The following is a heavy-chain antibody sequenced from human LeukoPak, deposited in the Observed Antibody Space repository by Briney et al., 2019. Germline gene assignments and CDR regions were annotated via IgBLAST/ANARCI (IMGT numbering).Heavy chain of an antibody. CDR1: GFTFSSYA. J-gene: IGHJ4*02. V-gene: IGHV3-23*01. Sequence: GGSLRLSCAASGFTFSSYAMSWVRQAPGKGLEWVSAISGSGGDTYYADSVKGRFTISRDNSKNTLYLQMNSLRAEDTAVYYCAKDQGYCSSISCYADYWGQGTLVTVSS. CDR3: AKDQGYCSSISCYADY. CDR2: ISGSGGDT. D-gene: IGHD2-2*01.